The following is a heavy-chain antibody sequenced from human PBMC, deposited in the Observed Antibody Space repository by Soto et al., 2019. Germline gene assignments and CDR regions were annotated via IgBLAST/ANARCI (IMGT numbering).Heavy chain of an antibody. V-gene: IGHV4-39*01. Sequence: SETLSLTCTVSGGSISSSSYYWGWIRQPPGKGLEWIGSIYYSGSTYYNPSLKSRVTISVDKSKNQFSLKLSSVTAADTAVYYCARHTIAAAGQGMDYWGQGTLVTVSS. J-gene: IGHJ4*02. CDR3: ARHTIAAAGQGMDY. CDR2: IYYSGST. D-gene: IGHD6-13*01. CDR1: GGSISSSSYY.